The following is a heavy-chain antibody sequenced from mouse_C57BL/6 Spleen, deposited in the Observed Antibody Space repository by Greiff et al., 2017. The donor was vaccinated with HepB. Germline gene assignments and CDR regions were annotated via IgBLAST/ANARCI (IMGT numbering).Heavy chain of an antibody. D-gene: IGHD1-3*01. Sequence: VQLQESGAELARPGASVKLSCKASGYTFTSYGISWVKQRTGQGLEWIGEIYPRSGNTYYNEKFKGKATLTADKSSSTAYMELRSLTSEDSAVYFCANNYEAYWGQGTLVTVSA. CDR2: IYPRSGNT. CDR1: GYTFTSYG. J-gene: IGHJ3*01. V-gene: IGHV1-81*01. CDR3: ANNYEAY.